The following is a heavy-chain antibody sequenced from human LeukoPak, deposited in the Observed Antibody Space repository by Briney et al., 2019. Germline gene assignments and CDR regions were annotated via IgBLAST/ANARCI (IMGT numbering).Heavy chain of an antibody. CDR1: GFSFTDAW. J-gene: IGHJ4*02. D-gene: IGHD2-2*01. CDR3: TTVSLVVVAAASNV. Sequence: PGGSLRLSCAASGFSFTDAWMNWVRQAPGKGQEWVGRIKSKTDGGTTDYAPPVKGRFTISRDDSKNTLYLQMSSLRTEDTAVYYCTTVSLVVVAAASNVWGQGTLVTVSS. CDR2: IKSKTDGGTT. V-gene: IGHV3-15*01.